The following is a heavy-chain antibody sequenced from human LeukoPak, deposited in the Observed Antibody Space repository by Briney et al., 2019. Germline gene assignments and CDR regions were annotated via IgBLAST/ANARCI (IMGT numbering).Heavy chain of an antibody. CDR2: ISSSSSTI. Sequence: GGSLRLSCAASGFTFSSYSMNWVRQAPGKGLKWVSYISSSSSTIYYADSVKGRFTISRDNAKNSLYLQMNSLRDEDTAVYYCARVRRVKSIAASGYYFDYWGQGTLVTVSS. CDR3: ARVRRVKSIAASGYYFDY. V-gene: IGHV3-48*02. J-gene: IGHJ4*02. CDR1: GFTFSSYS. D-gene: IGHD6-6*01.